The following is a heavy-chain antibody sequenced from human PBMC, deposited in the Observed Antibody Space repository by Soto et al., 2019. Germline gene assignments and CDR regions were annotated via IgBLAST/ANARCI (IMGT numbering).Heavy chain of an antibody. Sequence: PGQSLKFSCKGSGYNFAGYWIAWVRQMPGKGLEFMGIICPNDSDTRYMPSFQGQVTISADKTISSVYLQWRSLRASHTAMYYCARGGVPTRSFVYWCQATSVTVFS. D-gene: IGHD3-3*01. CDR1: GYNFAGYW. CDR2: ICPNDSDT. CDR3: ARGGVPTRSFVY. V-gene: IGHV5-51*01. J-gene: IGHJ4*02.